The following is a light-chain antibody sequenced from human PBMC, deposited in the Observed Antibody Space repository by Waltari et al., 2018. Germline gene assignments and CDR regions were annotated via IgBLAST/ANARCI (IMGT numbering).Light chain of an antibody. J-gene: IGLJ3*02. CDR3: CSYAGDYTRV. CDR2: NDT. CDR1: ALPKQS. Sequence: SYYLSQPPSVSVSPGQIARLPCSGDALPKQSAYWYQQKSGQAPVLVISNDTESPSNIPERFSASNSGTTVTLTISGVQAEDEADYYCCSYAGDYTRVFGGGTKVTVL. V-gene: IGLV3-25*03.